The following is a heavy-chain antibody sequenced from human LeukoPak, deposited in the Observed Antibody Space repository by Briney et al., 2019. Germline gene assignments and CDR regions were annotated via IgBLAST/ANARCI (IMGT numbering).Heavy chain of an antibody. CDR1: GGSININSHY. V-gene: IGHV4-39*07. J-gene: IGHJ4*02. D-gene: IGHD2-2*01. CDR2: IYYSGHT. Sequence: SETLSLTCTVSGGSININSHYWGWIRQPPGKGLEWIGSIYYSGHTYYNPSLKTRVTISVDTSKNRFSLKLSSVTAADTAVYYCTRELGVPAAAADYWGQGTLVTVSS. CDR3: TRELGVPAAAADY.